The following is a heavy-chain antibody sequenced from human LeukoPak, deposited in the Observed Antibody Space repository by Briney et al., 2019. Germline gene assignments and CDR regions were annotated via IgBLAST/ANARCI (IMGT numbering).Heavy chain of an antibody. CDR3: AKMYHYGSGRGYFDD. V-gene: IGHV3-23*01. Sequence: PGGSLRLSCAASGFTFNNYVMSWVGQAPGKGLEGVSTIRGIGGGTYYADAVKARSTICRVNSKNTMYQQMDSLRAEDTALYYCAKMYHYGSGRGYFDDWGQGTLVTVSS. CDR2: IRGIGGGT. CDR1: GFTFNNYV. J-gene: IGHJ4*02. D-gene: IGHD3-10*01.